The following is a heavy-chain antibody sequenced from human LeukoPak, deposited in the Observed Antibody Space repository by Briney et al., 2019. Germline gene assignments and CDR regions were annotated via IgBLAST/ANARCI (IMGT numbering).Heavy chain of an antibody. D-gene: IGHD5-12*01. V-gene: IGHV4-34*01. Sequence: SETLSLTCAVYGGSFSGYYWCWIRQPPGKALERIGEINHSRKTNSTTSRRSRVTLALDTSKTQCSLKLSSVTAADTAVYYCASLDIVATSIWFAPGSEGSLVTVSS. J-gene: IGHJ5*02. CDR2: INHSRKT. CDR1: GGSFSGYY. CDR3: ASLDIVATSIWFAP.